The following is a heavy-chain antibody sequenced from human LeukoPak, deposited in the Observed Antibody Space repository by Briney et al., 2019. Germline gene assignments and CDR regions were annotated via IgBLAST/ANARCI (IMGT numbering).Heavy chain of an antibody. J-gene: IGHJ6*02. CDR1: GYSFTSYW. V-gene: IGHV5-51*01. CDR3: ARSAWYCSSTSCYTSYHYGMDV. Sequence: GESLKISCKGSGYSFTSYWIGWVRQMPGKGLEWMGIIYPGDSDTRYSPSFQGQVTISADKSISTAYLQWSSLKASDTAMYYCARSAWYCSSTSCYTSYHYGMDVWGQGTTVTVSS. CDR2: IYPGDSDT. D-gene: IGHD2-2*02.